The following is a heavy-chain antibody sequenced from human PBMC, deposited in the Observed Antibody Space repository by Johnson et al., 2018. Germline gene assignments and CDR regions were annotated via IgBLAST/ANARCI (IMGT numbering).Heavy chain of an antibody. J-gene: IGHJ3*02. CDR2: ISYDGSNK. CDR3: AKPRLLRNFPDAFEI. Sequence: VQLVESGGGVVQPGRSLRLSCAASGFTFSSYGMHWVRQAPGKGLEWVAVISYDGSNKYYADSVKGRFTISRDNSKNTLYLQMNSLRAEDTAVYYCAKPRLLRNFPDAFEIWGQGTMVTVAS. CDR1: GFTFSSYG. V-gene: IGHV3-30*18. D-gene: IGHD2-21*02.